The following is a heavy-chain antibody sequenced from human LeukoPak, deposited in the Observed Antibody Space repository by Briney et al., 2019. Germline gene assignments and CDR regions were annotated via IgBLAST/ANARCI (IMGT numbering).Heavy chain of an antibody. V-gene: IGHV1-69*13. CDR2: IIPIFGTA. CDR1: GGTFSSYA. Sequence: ASVKVSCKASGGTFSSYAISWVRQAPGQGLEWMGGIIPIFGTANYAQKFQGRVTITADESTSTAYMVLSSLRSEATAVYYCAREGYTYSGEEYYFDYWGQGTLVTVPS. CDR3: AREGYTYSGEEYYFDY. D-gene: IGHD5-18*01. J-gene: IGHJ4*02.